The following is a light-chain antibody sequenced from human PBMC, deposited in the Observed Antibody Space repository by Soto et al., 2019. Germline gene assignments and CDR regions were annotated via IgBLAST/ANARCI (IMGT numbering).Light chain of an antibody. CDR1: QDISDY. Sequence: DIHLTQSPSLLSASVGDRVTITCRASQDISDYLAWYQQKPGNAPKVVIYAASTLPTGVPARFSGSGSGTEFSLTINSLQPEDFATYYCRQFNSFPNTFGQGT. J-gene: IGKJ2*01. CDR3: RQFNSFPNT. V-gene: IGKV1-9*01. CDR2: AAS.